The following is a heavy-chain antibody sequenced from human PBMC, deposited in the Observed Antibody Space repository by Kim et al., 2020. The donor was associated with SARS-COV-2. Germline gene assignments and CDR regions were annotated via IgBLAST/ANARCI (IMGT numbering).Heavy chain of an antibody. J-gene: IGHJ5*02. D-gene: IGHD3-9*01. V-gene: IGHV3-30*04. CDR2: ISYDGSTK. CDR1: GFTFSSYA. CDR3: ARVEGNYDILTCVT. Sequence: GGSLRLSCAASGFTFSSYAMHWVRQAPGKGLEWVAVISYDGSTKYYADSVKGRFTISRDNSKNTLYLQMHSLRAEDTAVYYCARVEGNYDILTCVTWGQGTLVTVSS.